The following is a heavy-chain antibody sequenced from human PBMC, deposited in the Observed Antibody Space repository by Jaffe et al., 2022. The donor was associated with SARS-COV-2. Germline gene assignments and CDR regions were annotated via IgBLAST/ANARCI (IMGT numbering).Heavy chain of an antibody. D-gene: IGHD3-10*01. Sequence: QVQLQQWGAGLLKPSETLSLTCAVYGGSFSGYYWSWIRQPPGKGLEWIGEINHSGSTNYNPSLKSRVTISVDTSKNQFSLKLSSVTAADTAVYYCARVKYYYAPYGMDVWGQGTTVTVSS. CDR2: INHSGST. J-gene: IGHJ6*02. CDR3: ARVKYYYAPYGMDV. V-gene: IGHV4-34*01. CDR1: GGSFSGYY.